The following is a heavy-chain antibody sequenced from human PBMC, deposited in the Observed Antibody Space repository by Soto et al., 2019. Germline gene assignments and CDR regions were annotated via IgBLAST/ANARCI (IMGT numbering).Heavy chain of an antibody. Sequence: DSVKVSCKASGYSFTAYFMHWVRQAPGQGLEWMGIVHPSGGNTNYAQKFQGRVTMTWDTSTTTVYMELSSLRSDDTAVYYCARAHYSSSSFFLDYWGQGPTVTV. CDR3: ARAHYSSSSFFLDY. D-gene: IGHD6-6*01. V-gene: IGHV1-46*01. J-gene: IGHJ4*02. CDR1: GYSFTAYF. CDR2: VHPSGGNT.